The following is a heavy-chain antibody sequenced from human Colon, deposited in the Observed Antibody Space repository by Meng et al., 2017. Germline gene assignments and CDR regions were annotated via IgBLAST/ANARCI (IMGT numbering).Heavy chain of an antibody. CDR2: IYWDDDK. Sequence: SGPTLVKPTQTLTLTCTCSGFSLDTSGVGVGWIRQPPGKAPEWLALIYWDDDKRYSPSLKNRLTITRDISKNQVILTITNMDPVDTGTYYCAHHAKSYPYIPYWGQGTLVTVSS. CDR1: GFSLDTSGVG. CDR3: AHHAKSYPYIPY. D-gene: IGHD1-26*01. V-gene: IGHV2-5*02. J-gene: IGHJ4*02.